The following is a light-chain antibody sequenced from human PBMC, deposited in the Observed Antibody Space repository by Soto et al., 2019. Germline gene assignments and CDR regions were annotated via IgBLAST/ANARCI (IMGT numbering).Light chain of an antibody. CDR2: KAS. V-gene: IGKV1-5*03. J-gene: IGKJ4*01. Sequence: DIQMTQSPSTLSGSVGDRVTITCRASQTISSWLAWYQQKPGKAPKLLIYKASTLKSGVPSRISGSGSGTEFTLTISSLQPDDFATYYCQQYNSYSPFGGGTKVDIK. CDR3: QQYNSYSP. CDR1: QTISSW.